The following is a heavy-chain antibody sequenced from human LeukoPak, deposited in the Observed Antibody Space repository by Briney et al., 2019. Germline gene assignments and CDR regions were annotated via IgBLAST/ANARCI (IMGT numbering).Heavy chain of an antibody. Sequence: GASLRLSCVASGFTFSSYAMSWVRQAPGKGLEWVSAITGSGTNTYYADSVKGRFTISRDNSKNTVFLQINSLRHEDTAIYYCVIWGDYDVLTGYYVPDYWGQGTLVTVS. J-gene: IGHJ4*02. CDR2: ITGSGTNT. D-gene: IGHD3-9*01. V-gene: IGHV3-23*01. CDR1: GFTFSSYA. CDR3: VIWGDYDVLTGYYVPDY.